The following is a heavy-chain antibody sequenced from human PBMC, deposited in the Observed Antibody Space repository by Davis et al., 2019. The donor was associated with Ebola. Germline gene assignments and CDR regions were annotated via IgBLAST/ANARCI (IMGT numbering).Heavy chain of an antibody. J-gene: IGHJ6*04. Sequence: AASVKVSCKASGYTFTTYGINWVRQAPGQGLEWMGWINTNTARPTYAPDFTGRFVFSLDTSVRTAYLQIISLKAEDSALYYCAREMLGDYVLMDVWGKGTTVTVSS. CDR2: INTNTARP. CDR1: GYTFTTYG. CDR3: AREMLGDYVLMDV. V-gene: IGHV7-4-1*02. D-gene: IGHD4-17*01.